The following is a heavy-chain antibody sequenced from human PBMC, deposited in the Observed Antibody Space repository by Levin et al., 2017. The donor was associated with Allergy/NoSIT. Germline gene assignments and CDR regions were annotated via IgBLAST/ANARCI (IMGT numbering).Heavy chain of an antibody. D-gene: IGHD4-17*01. CDR2: ISYDGSNK. CDR3: AKVLLRFFDDYGDYAAGFDY. CDR1: GFTFSSYG. V-gene: IGHV3-30*18. Sequence: GESLKISCAASGFTFSSYGMHWVRQAPGKGLEWVAVISYDGSNKYYADSVKGRFTISRDNSKNTLYLQMNSLRAEDTAVYYCAKVLLRFFDDYGDYAAGFDYWGQGTLVTVSS. J-gene: IGHJ4*02.